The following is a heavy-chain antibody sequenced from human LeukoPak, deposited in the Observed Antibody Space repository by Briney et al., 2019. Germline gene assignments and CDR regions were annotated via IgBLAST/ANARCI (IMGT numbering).Heavy chain of an antibody. J-gene: IGHJ5*02. CDR1: GGTFSSYA. V-gene: IGHV1-69*13. CDR3: ARDSGEYPAGAWFDP. CDR2: IIPIFGTA. Sequence: GASVKVSCKASGGTFSSYAISWVRQAPGQGLEWMGGIIPIFGTANYAQKFQGRVTVTADVSTSTAYMELSSLRSEDTAVYYCARDSGEYPAGAWFDPWGQGTLVTVSS. D-gene: IGHD4-17*01.